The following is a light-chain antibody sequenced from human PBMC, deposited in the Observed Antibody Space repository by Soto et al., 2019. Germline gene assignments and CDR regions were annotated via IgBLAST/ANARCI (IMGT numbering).Light chain of an antibody. CDR3: QQCRNWPLT. CDR1: QNVYNN. CDR2: DAS. Sequence: EIVMTQSRATLSVSPGEGATISCEASQNVYNNLAWYQQRPGQPPRLLIYDASTRATGISARFSGSGYGTEFTLTISSLQSEDFAVYFCQQCRNWPLTFGGGTKVDIK. J-gene: IGKJ4*01. V-gene: IGKV3-15*01.